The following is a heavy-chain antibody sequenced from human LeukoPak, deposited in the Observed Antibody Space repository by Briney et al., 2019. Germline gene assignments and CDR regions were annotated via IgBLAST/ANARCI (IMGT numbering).Heavy chain of an antibody. J-gene: IGHJ3*02. CDR3: AKEGLVDTAPTDALDI. Sequence: GGSLRLSCAASGFTFSSYAMSWVRQAPGKGLEWVSAISGSGGSTYYADSVKCRFTISRDNSKNTLYLQMNSLRAEDTAVYYCAKEGLVDTAPTDALDIWGQGTMVTVSS. V-gene: IGHV3-23*01. CDR1: GFTFSSYA. D-gene: IGHD5-18*01. CDR2: ISGSGGST.